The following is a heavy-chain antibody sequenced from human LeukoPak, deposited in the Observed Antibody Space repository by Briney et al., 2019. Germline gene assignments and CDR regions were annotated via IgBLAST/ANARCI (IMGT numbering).Heavy chain of an antibody. D-gene: IGHD3-22*01. CDR2: ISGSGGTA. Sequence: PGGSLRLPCAASGFTFSSYAMSWVRQAPGKGLEWVSAISGSGGTAYYADSVKGRFTISRDNSKDTLYLQMNSLRAEDTAVYYCAKKGYYDGSGYYMYYFDHWGQGTLVTVSS. CDR3: AKKGYYDGSGYYMYYFDH. CDR1: GFTFSSYA. J-gene: IGHJ4*02. V-gene: IGHV3-23*01.